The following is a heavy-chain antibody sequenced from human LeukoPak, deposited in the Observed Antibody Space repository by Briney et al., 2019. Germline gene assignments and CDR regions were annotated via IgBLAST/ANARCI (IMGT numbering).Heavy chain of an antibody. CDR2: ISYDGSNK. D-gene: IGHD1-26*01. V-gene: IGHV3-30-3*01. Sequence: PGGSLRLSCAASGSTFGSYEMNWVRQAPGKGLEWVAVISYDGSNKYYADSVKGRFTISRDNSKNTLYLQMNSLRAEDTAVYYCARDLKEPHYYYYYGMDVWGQGTTVTVSS. J-gene: IGHJ6*02. CDR3: ARDLKEPHYYYYYGMDV. CDR1: GSTFGSYE.